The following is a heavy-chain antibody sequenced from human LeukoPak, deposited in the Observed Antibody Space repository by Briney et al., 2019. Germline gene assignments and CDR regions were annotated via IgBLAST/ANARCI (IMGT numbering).Heavy chain of an antibody. J-gene: IGHJ4*02. V-gene: IGHV1-58*02. CDR2: IVVGSGNT. D-gene: IGHD1-26*01. CDR3: AADLGIVGAPGLDY. CDR1: GFTFTSSA. Sequence: GTSVKVSCKASGFTFTSSAMQWVRQARGQRLEWIGWIVVGSGNTNYAQKFQERVTITRDMSTSTAYVELSSLRSEDTAAYYCAADLGIVGAPGLDYWGQGTLVTVSS.